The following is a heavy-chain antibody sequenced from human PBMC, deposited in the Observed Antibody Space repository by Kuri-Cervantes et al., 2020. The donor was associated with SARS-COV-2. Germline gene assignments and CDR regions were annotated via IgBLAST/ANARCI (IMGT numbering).Heavy chain of an antibody. Sequence: SCTVSGGSISSGDYYWSWIRQPPGKGLEWIGYIYYSGSTYYNPSLKSRVTISVDTSKNQFSLQLNSVTPEDTAVYYCARLTGDDAFDIWGQGTMVTVSS. CDR3: ARLTGDDAFDI. J-gene: IGHJ3*02. D-gene: IGHD7-27*01. CDR1: GGSISSGDYY. V-gene: IGHV4-30-4*08. CDR2: IYYSGST.